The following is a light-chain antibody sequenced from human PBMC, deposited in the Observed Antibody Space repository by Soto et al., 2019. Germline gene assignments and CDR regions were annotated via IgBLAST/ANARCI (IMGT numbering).Light chain of an antibody. J-gene: IGKJ1*01. CDR1: QNIGSD. Sequence: EIVLTQSQCTLSLSPGERSSLSCMASQNIGSDHLAWYQQKPGQAPRLLIYGASTRATGIPARFSGSGSGTEFTLTISSLQSEDFAVYYCQQYIYWPWTFGQGTKVHIK. V-gene: IGKV3-15*01. CDR2: GAS. CDR3: QQYIYWPWT.